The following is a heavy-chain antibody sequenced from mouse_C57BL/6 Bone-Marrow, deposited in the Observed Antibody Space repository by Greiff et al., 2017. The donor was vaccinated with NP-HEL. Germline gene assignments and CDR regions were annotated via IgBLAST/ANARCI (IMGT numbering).Heavy chain of an antibody. D-gene: IGHD5-1*01. CDR3: ARWESTLFAY. CDR1: GYTFTSYW. Sequence: QVQLQQPGAELVKPGASVKLSCKASGYTFTSYWMQWVKQRPGQGLEWIGEIDPSDSYTNHNQKFKGKATLTVDTSSSTAYMQLSSLTSEDSAVYYCARWESTLFAYWGQGTLVTVSA. J-gene: IGHJ3*01. CDR2: IDPSDSYT. V-gene: IGHV1-50*01.